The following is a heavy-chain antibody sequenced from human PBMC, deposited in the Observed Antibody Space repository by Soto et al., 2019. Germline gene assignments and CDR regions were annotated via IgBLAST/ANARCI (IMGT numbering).Heavy chain of an antibody. Sequence: QVQLQESGPGLVKPSETLSLTCTVSGGSISSYYWSWIRQPPGKGLEWIGDIYYSGSTNYNPSLKSRVTLSADTSKNPFTPKLSSVTAADTAVYYCARAKAPLYSSSWYWFDPWGQGTLVTVSS. CDR2: IYYSGST. CDR3: ARAKAPLYSSSWYWFDP. D-gene: IGHD6-13*01. V-gene: IGHV4-59*08. J-gene: IGHJ5*02. CDR1: GGSISSYY.